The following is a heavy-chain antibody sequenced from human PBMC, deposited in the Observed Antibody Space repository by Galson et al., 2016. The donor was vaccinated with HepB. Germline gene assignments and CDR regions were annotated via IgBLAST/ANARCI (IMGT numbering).Heavy chain of an antibody. Sequence: SLRLSCAGSGFTFSNYAMTWVRQAPGKGLEWVSAISGSADGTYYADSVKGRFTISRDNTNNTLFLQMNSLRAEDTAVYYCAGCSTTNCHYYYSLDVWGQGTTATVSS. D-gene: IGHD2/OR15-2a*01. J-gene: IGHJ6*02. CDR2: ISGSADGT. V-gene: IGHV3-23*01. CDR3: AGCSTTNCHYYYSLDV. CDR1: GFTFSNYA.